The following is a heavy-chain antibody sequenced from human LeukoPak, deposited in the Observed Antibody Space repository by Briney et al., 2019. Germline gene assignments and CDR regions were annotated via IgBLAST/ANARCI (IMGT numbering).Heavy chain of an antibody. CDR3: AKDGALFFDY. V-gene: IGHV3-30*18. CDR1: GFTFSSYG. Sequence: GGSLRLSCAASGFTFSSYGMHWVRQAPGKGLEWVAVISYDGSNKYYADSVKGRFTISRDNSKNTLYLQMNSLRAEDTAVYYCAKDGALFFDYWGQGTLVTVSS. J-gene: IGHJ4*02. D-gene: IGHD4-17*01. CDR2: ISYDGSNK.